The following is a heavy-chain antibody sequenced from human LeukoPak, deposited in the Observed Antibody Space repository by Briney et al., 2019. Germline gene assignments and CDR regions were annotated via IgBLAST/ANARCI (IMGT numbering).Heavy chain of an antibody. CDR2: IFNSGTT. J-gene: IGHJ5*02. CDR1: GGSISSSTYF. D-gene: IGHD1-26*01. V-gene: IGHV4-39*01. Sequence: SETLSLTCTVSGGSISSSTYFWGGIRQPPGKGLEWIGSIFNSGTTYYNPPLKSRVTISVDTSKNQFSLKLNSVTAADTAVYYCARHGSYYFWFDPWGQGTLVTVSS. CDR3: ARHGSYYFWFDP.